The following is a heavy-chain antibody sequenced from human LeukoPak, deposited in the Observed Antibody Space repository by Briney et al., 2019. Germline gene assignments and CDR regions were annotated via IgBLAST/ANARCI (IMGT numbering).Heavy chain of an antibody. Sequence: ASVKVSFKASGHTFTSYSISWVRQPPGQGLEWMGWISVYNGNTKYAQKFQGRVTLTPDTSTNTAYMELRSLTSDDTAVYYCARHVAAPAVYYLDSWGQGTLVAVSS. CDR3: ARHVAAPAVYYLDS. CDR2: ISVYNGNT. J-gene: IGHJ4*02. CDR1: GHTFTSYS. D-gene: IGHD6-13*01. V-gene: IGHV1-18*01.